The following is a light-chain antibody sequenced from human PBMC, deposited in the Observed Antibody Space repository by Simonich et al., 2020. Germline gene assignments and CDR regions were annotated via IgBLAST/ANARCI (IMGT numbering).Light chain of an antibody. CDR3: SSYAGSNLWV. V-gene: IGLV2-8*01. Sequence: QSALTQPPSASGSPGQSVTISCTGTSSAVGGYNYVSWYQQHPGKAPKLMIYEVSKRPSGVPYRFSGSKSGNTASLTVSGLQAEDEADYYCSSYAGSNLWVFGGGTKLTVL. CDR1: SSAVGGYNY. J-gene: IGLJ3*02. CDR2: EVS.